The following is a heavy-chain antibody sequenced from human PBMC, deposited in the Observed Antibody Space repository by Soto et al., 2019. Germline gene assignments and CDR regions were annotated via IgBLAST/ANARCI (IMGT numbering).Heavy chain of an antibody. J-gene: IGHJ4*02. V-gene: IGHV4-31*03. CDR3: ARAGSLGYCSSTSCYRGALDY. Sequence: SETLSLTCTVSGGSISSVGYYWSWIRQHPGKGLEWIGYIYYSGSTYYNPSLKSRVTISVDTSKNQFSLRLSSVTAADTAVYYCARAGSLGYCSSTSCYRGALDYWGQGTLVTVSS. CDR1: GGSISSVGYY. D-gene: IGHD2-2*02. CDR2: IYYSGST.